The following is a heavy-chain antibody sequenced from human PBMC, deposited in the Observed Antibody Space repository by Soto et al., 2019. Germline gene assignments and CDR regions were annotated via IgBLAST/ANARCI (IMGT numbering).Heavy chain of an antibody. CDR2: ISGSGGST. CDR1: RFTFSSYA. CDR3: AKVVPAAMNAAFDI. V-gene: IGHV3-23*01. J-gene: IGHJ3*02. D-gene: IGHD2-2*01. Sequence: GSLRLSCAASRFTFSSYAMSLVRQAPGKGLEWVSAISGSGGSTYYADSVKGRFTTSRDNSKNTLYLQMNSLRAEDTAVYYCAKVVPAAMNAAFDIWCQGTMVTVSS.